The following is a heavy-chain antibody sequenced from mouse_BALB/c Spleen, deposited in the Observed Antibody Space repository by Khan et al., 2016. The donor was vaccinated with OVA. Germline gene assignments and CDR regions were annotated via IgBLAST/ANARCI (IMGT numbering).Heavy chain of an antibody. Sequence: EVQLQESGPSLVKPSQTLSLTCSVTGDSITSGYWSWIRKFPGNKLEYMGYMIYSGNTYYNPSLKSRISITRHTSKNQYYLQLNTVTTEDTATYYCARSADSYAFAYWGQGTLVTVSA. CDR2: MIYSGNT. CDR3: ARSADSYAFAY. D-gene: IGHD2-12*01. CDR1: GDSITSGY. V-gene: IGHV3-8*02. J-gene: IGHJ3*01.